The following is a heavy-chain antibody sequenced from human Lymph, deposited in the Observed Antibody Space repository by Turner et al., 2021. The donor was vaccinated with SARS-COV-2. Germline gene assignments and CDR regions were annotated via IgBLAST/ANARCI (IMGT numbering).Heavy chain of an antibody. Sequence: VQLLESGGGLVQPGGSLRLSCAAFGFTFSSYAMSWVRQAPGEGVEWVSGISGSGGSTYYADSVEGRFTISRDNSKNTLYLQMNSLGAEDTAVYYCANLDSSSAAGDPWGQGTLVTVSS. CDR2: ISGSGGST. D-gene: IGHD6-6*01. V-gene: IGHV3-23*01. CDR1: GFTFSSYA. J-gene: IGHJ5*02. CDR3: ANLDSSSAAGDP.